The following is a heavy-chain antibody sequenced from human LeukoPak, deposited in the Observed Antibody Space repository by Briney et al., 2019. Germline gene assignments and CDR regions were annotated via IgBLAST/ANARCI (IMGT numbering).Heavy chain of an antibody. CDR1: GGSINSYY. Sequence: PSQTLSLTCAVSGGSINSYYWSWIRQPPGKGVEWIGYIYDTGSTNYNPSLKSRVTISVDTSKNQFSLKLSSVTAADTAVYFCAKVGYGGNPGDAFDIWGQGTMVTVSS. CDR3: AKVGYGGNPGDAFDI. D-gene: IGHD4-23*01. J-gene: IGHJ3*02. CDR2: IYDTGST. V-gene: IGHV4-59*01.